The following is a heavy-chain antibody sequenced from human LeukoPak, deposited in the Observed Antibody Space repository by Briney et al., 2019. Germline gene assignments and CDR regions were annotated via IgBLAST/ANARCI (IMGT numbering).Heavy chain of an antibody. V-gene: IGHV3-11*01. CDR2: ISGRGHKI. Sequence: GGSLRLSCAASGFTFSDYYMIWIRQAPGGGLEWLAYISGRGHKILYSDSLKGRFTISRDNAQNLLYLQMNSLGAEDTAIYYCARDLNVGMDVWGRGTTVTVSS. CDR1: GFTFSDYY. CDR3: ARDLNVGMDV. J-gene: IGHJ6*02.